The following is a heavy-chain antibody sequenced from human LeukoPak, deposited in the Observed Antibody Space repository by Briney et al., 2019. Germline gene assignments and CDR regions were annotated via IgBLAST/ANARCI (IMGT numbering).Heavy chain of an antibody. CDR1: GGSFSGYY. V-gene: IGHV4-34*01. CDR3: ARGITMVRGLSHDAFDI. Sequence: SETLSLTCAVYGGSFSGYYWSWIRQPPGKGLEWIGYIYHSGSTYYNPSLKSRVTISVDRSKNQFSLKLSSVTAADTAVYYCARGITMVRGLSHDAFDIWGQGTMVTVSS. D-gene: IGHD3-10*01. J-gene: IGHJ3*02. CDR2: IYHSGST.